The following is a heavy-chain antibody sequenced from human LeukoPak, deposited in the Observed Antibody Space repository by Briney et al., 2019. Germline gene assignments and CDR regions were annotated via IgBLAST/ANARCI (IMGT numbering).Heavy chain of an antibody. CDR1: GFTFSSYS. CDR3: ARDGGSITGTTGLFDY. J-gene: IGHJ4*02. Sequence: PGGSLRLSCAASGFTFSSYSMNWVRQAPGKGLEWVPSISSSSSYIYYADSLKGRFTISRDNAKNSLYLQMNSLRAEDTAVYYCARDGGSITGTTGLFDYRGQGTLVTVSS. CDR2: ISSSSSYI. V-gene: IGHV3-21*01. D-gene: IGHD1-7*01.